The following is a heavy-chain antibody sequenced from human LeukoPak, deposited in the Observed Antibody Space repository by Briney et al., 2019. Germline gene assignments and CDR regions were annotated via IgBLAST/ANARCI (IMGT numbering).Heavy chain of an antibody. CDR1: GGTFSSYA. J-gene: IGHJ3*02. V-gene: IGHV1-69*13. CDR3: ARGGITFGGVIPLGAFDI. CDR2: IFPVFGTA. D-gene: IGHD3-16*02. Sequence: SVKVSCKASGGTFSSYAISWVRQTPGQGLEWMGGIFPVFGTANYAQKFQGRVTITVDESTSTAYMELSSLRSEDTAVYYCARGGITFGGVIPLGAFDIWGQGAMVTVSS.